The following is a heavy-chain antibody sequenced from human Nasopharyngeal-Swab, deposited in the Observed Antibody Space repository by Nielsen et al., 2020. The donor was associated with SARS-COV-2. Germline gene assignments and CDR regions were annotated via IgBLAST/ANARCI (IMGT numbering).Heavy chain of an antibody. CDR2: IIPIFGTA. D-gene: IGHD6-19*01. CDR1: GGTFSSYA. CDR3: ARGAVAETIAYFDY. Sequence: KVSCKASGGTFSSYAISWVRQAPGQGLEWMGGIIPIFGTANYAQKFQGRVTITADESTSTAYMELSSLRSEDTAVYYCARGAVAETIAYFDYWGQGTLVTVSS. J-gene: IGHJ4*02. V-gene: IGHV1-69*01.